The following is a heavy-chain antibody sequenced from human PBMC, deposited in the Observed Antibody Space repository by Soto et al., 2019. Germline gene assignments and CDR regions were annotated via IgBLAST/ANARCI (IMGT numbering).Heavy chain of an antibody. CDR3: ARVVSGGHSDY. CDR1: GYTFTSND. D-gene: IGHD2-15*01. Sequence: QVQLVQSGPEVKKPGASVKVSCKASGYTFTSNDINWVRQAPGQGLEWMGWMNPNRGNTGYAQKFQGRVTMTRKTSITPAYMELSSLGSEDTAMYSCARVVSGGHSDYWGQGTLVTVSS. CDR2: MNPNRGNT. V-gene: IGHV1-8*01. J-gene: IGHJ4*02.